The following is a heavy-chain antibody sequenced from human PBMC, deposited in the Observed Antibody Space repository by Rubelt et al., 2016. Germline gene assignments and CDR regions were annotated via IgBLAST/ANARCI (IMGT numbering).Heavy chain of an antibody. CDR3: TSRGDGYNFFDY. CDR2: IRNKDNNYAT. CDR1: GFTFSDSA. V-gene: IGHV3-73*02. Sequence: EVQLVESGGGLVQPGGSLKLSCAASGFTFSDSAMHWVRQASGKGLEWIGRIRNKDNNYATEYAESVKGRFTVSRDDSKNTGYREMNSLKTEDTAVYYCTSRGDGYNFFDYWGQGTLVTVSS. J-gene: IGHJ4*02. D-gene: IGHD5-24*01.